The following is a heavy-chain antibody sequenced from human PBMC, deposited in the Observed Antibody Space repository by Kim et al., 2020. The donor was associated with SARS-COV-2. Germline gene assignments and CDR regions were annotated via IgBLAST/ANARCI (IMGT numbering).Heavy chain of an antibody. CDR3: TRLKRVSAAFDP. V-gene: IGHV4-59*13. J-gene: IGHJ5*02. CDR2: VCYSGST. CDR1: GVSINTYC. D-gene: IGHD2-15*01. Sequence: SETLSLTCTVSGVSINTYCWTWIRQAPGKGLEWIGYVCYSGSTNYNPSLKSRVTISVDTSKNQFSLKVTSVTAADTAIYYCTRLKRVSAAFDPWGQGTLVIVSS.